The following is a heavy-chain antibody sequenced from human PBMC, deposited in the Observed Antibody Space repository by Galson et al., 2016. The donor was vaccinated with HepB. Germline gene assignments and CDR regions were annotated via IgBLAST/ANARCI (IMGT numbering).Heavy chain of an antibody. J-gene: IGHJ4*02. CDR2: ITPDSKYI. Sequence: SLRLSCAASGFNFNTFNMNWVRQAPGKGLQWVSSITPDSKYIYYADSMKGRFTISRDNTKNSLYLQMNTLRAEDTAVYFCARDRDSAWYSFDFWGQGALVTVSS. CDR1: GFNFNTFN. V-gene: IGHV3-21*01. CDR3: ARDRDSAWYSFDF. D-gene: IGHD6-19*01.